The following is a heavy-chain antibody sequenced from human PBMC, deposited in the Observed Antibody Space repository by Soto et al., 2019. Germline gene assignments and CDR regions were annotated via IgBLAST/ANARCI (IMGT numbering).Heavy chain of an antibody. CDR3: ARGSAGRGYYYSGMDV. CDR1: GGSFSGHF. CDR2: INHSGGT. V-gene: IGHV4-34*01. Sequence: PSETLSLTCTVYGGSFSGHFGSWVRQPPGKGLEWIGEINHSGGTNYNPSLKSRVTISVDTSQNQFSLKVNSVTAADTAVYYCARGSAGRGYYYSGMDVWGQGTTVTVSS. J-gene: IGHJ6*02.